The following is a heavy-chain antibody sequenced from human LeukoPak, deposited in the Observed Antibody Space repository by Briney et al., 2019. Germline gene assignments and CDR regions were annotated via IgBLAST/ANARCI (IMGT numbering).Heavy chain of an antibody. CDR3: ARADIVGTILTDAFHI. D-gene: IGHD5-12*01. Sequence: GASVKVSCKASGYTFTGYYMHWVRQAPGQGLEWMGWINPNSGGTNYAQKFQGRVTMTRDTSISTAYMDLSRLRSDDTAVYYCARADIVGTILTDAFHIWGQGTRVTVSS. CDR2: INPNSGGT. J-gene: IGHJ3*02. CDR1: GYTFTGYY. V-gene: IGHV1-2*02.